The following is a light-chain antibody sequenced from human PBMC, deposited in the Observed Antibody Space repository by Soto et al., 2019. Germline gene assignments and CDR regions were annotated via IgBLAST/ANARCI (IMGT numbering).Light chain of an antibody. V-gene: IGKV3-20*01. CDR1: QSISSTY. Sequence: VLTQSPGTLSLSPGERATLSCRASQSISSTYLAWYQHKPGQAPRLLIYGASNRATGIPDRFSGSGSGTDFTLTISRLEHEDFAVYYCQPYCRVTFGGGTKVEIK. CDR3: QPYCRVT. J-gene: IGKJ4*01. CDR2: GAS.